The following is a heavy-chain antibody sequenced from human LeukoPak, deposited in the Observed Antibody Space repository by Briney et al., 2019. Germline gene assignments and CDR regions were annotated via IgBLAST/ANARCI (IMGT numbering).Heavy chain of an antibody. Sequence: GGSLRLSCAASGFTFSSYAMSWVRQAPGKGLEWVSAISGSGGSTYYADSVKGRFTISRDNSKNTLHLQMNSLRAEDTAAYYCAKDHRPGIAAAGTGGFDYWGQGALVTVSS. CDR2: ISGSGGST. CDR3: AKDHRPGIAAAGTGGFDY. V-gene: IGHV3-23*01. CDR1: GFTFSSYA. J-gene: IGHJ4*02. D-gene: IGHD6-13*01.